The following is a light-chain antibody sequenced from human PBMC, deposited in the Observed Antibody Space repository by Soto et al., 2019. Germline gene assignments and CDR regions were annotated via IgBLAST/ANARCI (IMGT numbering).Light chain of an antibody. CDR2: GAS. J-gene: IGKJ5*01. CDR3: QQYNYGPPIP. Sequence: EIVRSPSLSTLSVSPEERATLSCRSSQSVSSNLAWYQQKPGQAPRLLIFGASTRATGIPARFSGSGSGTDFTLTISSLQSEDFAVYYCQQYNYGPPIPFGQVGRLAI. V-gene: IGKV3-15*01. CDR1: QSVSSN.